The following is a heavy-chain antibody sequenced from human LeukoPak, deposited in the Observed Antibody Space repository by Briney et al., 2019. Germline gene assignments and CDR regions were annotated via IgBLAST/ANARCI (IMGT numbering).Heavy chain of an antibody. V-gene: IGHV1-2*02. CDR1: GYTFTCYY. CDR2: INPNSGGT. D-gene: IGHD1-14*01. J-gene: IGHJ6*02. CDR3: ARIETTISYYYYGMDV. Sequence: ASVKVSGKASGYTFTCYYMHWVRQAPGQGLERMGWINPNSGGTNYAQKFQRRVTMPRDTSISTAYMELSRLISDDTAVYYCARIETTISYYYYGMDVWGQGSTVTVSS.